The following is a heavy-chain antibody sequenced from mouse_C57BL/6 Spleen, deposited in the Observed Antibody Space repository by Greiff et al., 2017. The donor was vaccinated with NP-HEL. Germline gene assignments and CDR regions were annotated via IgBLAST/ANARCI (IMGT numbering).Heavy chain of an antibody. J-gene: IGHJ3*01. V-gene: IGHV1-74*01. CDR1: GYTFTSYW. CDR3: ALIGGYDYDGFAY. Sequence: QVQLKQPGAELVKPGTSVKVSCKASGYTFTSYWMHWVKQRPGQGLEWIGRIHPSDSDTNYNQKFKGKATLTVDKSSSTAYMQLSSLTSEDSAVYYCALIGGYDYDGFAYWGQGTLVTVSA. D-gene: IGHD2-4*01. CDR2: IHPSDSDT.